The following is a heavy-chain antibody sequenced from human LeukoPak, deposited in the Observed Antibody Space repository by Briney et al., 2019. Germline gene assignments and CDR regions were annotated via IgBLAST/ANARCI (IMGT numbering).Heavy chain of an antibody. J-gene: IGHJ4*02. CDR2: ISSSGSTI. Sequence: GGSLRLSCAASGFTFSDYYMSWIRQAPGKGLEWVSYISSSGSTIYYADSVKGRFTISRDNAKNSQYLQMNSLRAEDTAVYYCARGYRGPGDFWSGYCFDYWGQGTLVTVSS. CDR3: ARGYRGPGDFWSGYCFDY. CDR1: GFTFSDYY. D-gene: IGHD3-3*01. V-gene: IGHV3-11*04.